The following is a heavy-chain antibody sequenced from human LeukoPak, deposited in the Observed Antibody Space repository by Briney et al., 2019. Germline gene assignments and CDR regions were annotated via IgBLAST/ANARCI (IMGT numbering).Heavy chain of an antibody. Sequence: GGSLRLSCAASGFTFSSYSMNWVRQAPGKGLEWVSSVSSSSSYIYYADSVKGRFTISRDNAKNSLYLQMNSLRAEDTAVYYCARDNRGIAARLDYYYYMDVWGKGTTVTVSS. CDR3: ARDNRGIAARLDYYYYMDV. CDR2: VSSSSSYI. D-gene: IGHD6-6*01. CDR1: GFTFSSYS. V-gene: IGHV3-21*01. J-gene: IGHJ6*03.